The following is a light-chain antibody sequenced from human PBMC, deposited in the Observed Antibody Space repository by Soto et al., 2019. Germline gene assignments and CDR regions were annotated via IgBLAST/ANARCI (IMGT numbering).Light chain of an antibody. V-gene: IGKV1-5*01. J-gene: IGKJ1*01. CDR1: QVISSW. Sequence: DIQMTQSPSSVSASVGDTVTVSCRASQVISSWLAWYQQKPGRAPNLLIYDASSLESGVPSRFRGSGSETEFTLTISGLQPDNFATYYCQQFIDGWTFGQGTKVDIK. CDR3: QQFIDGWT. CDR2: DAS.